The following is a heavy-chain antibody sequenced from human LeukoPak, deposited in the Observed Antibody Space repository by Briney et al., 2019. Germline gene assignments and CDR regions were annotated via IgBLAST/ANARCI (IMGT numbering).Heavy chain of an antibody. CDR2: ISNSGGDT. CDR1: GFTFSNYA. D-gene: IGHD6-13*01. Sequence: GGSLRLSCATSGFTFSNYAMSWVRQAPGKGLEWVSTISNSGGDTYYADSVKGRFTISRDNSQNTLYLQVNSLRAEDTALYYCAKSLSSWYNYWGQGTLVTVSS. CDR3: AKSLSSWYNY. J-gene: IGHJ4*02. V-gene: IGHV3-23*01.